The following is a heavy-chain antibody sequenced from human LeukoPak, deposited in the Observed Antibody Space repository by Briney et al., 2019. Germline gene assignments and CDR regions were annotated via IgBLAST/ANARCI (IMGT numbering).Heavy chain of an antibody. Sequence: SETLSLTCTVSGGSIRSIYYWGWIRQPPGKGLQWIGSIYYSGSTYYNPSLKSRVTISVDTSKNQFSLKLSSVTAADTAVYYCARQIAAATLYYFDYWGQGTLVTVSS. J-gene: IGHJ4*02. CDR2: IYYSGST. D-gene: IGHD6-13*01. CDR3: ARQIAAATLYYFDY. V-gene: IGHV4-39*01. CDR1: GGSIRSIYY.